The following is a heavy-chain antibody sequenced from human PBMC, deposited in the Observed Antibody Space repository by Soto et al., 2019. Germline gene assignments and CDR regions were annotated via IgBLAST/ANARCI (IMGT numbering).Heavy chain of an antibody. CDR2: ISYDGSNK. D-gene: IGHD1-1*01. V-gene: IGHV3-30*18. J-gene: IGHJ6*02. CDR3: AKDPVSLPTTIAHHYYYGMDV. Sequence: GGSLRLSCAASGFTFSSYGMHWVRQAPGKGLEWVAVISYDGSNKYYADSVKGRFTISRDNSKNTLYLQMNSLRAEDTAVYYCAKDPVSLPTTIAHHYYYGMDVWGQGTTVTVSS. CDR1: GFTFSSYG.